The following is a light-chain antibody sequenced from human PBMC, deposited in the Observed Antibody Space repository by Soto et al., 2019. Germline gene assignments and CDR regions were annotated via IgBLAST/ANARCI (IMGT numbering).Light chain of an antibody. CDR1: QSVSSS. J-gene: IGKJ2*01. V-gene: IGKV3-15*01. CDR2: GAS. CDR3: QQYKNWPPWYT. Sequence: EIVMTQSPATLSVSPGERVTLSCRASQSVSSSLAWYQQKAGQAPRLLIYGASTRATGIPARFSGSGSGTEFTLTISSLQSEDFAVYYCQQYKNWPPWYTFGQGTKLEIK.